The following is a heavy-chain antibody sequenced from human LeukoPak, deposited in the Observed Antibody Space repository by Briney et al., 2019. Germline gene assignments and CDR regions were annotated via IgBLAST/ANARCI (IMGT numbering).Heavy chain of an antibody. D-gene: IGHD3-22*01. V-gene: IGHV3-73*01. CDR1: GFTFSGSA. CDR3: ASRGDSSGYSYPFDY. J-gene: IGHJ4*02. CDR2: IRGKANNYAT. Sequence: GGSLRLSCAASGFTFSGSAIHWVRQASGKGLEWVGRIRGKANNYATAYAASVKGRFTLSRDDSKNTAYLQMDSLKTADTAVYYCASRGDSSGYSYPFDYWGQGTLVTVSS.